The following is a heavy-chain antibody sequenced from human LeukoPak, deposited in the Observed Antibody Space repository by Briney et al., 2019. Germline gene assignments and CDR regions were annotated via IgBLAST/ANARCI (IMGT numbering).Heavy chain of an antibody. D-gene: IGHD6-19*01. V-gene: IGHV3-21*01. CDR3: ARDEGSDYYYYYMDV. CDR2: ISSAGGYI. J-gene: IGHJ6*03. Sequence: PGGSLRLSCAASGLSFSSYSMNWGRQAPGKGLEWVSSISSAGGYIHYADSVKGRFTISRDNAKNSLYLQMNSLRVEDTAIYYCARDEGSDYYYYYMDVWGKGTTVTVSS. CDR1: GLSFSSYS.